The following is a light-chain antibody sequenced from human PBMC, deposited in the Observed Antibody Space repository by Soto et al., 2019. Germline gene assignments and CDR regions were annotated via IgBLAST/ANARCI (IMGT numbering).Light chain of an antibody. J-gene: IGKJ2*01. CDR3: QLYGSSSYT. CDR1: QSLLHINGYNY. V-gene: IGKV2-28*01. Sequence: DIVLTQSPLSLPVTPGEPASISCRSSQSLLHINGYNYLDWYLQKPGQSPQLLIYGASRRATDIPDRFSGSGSGTDFTLTISSLEPEDFAVYYCQLYGSSSYTFGQGTKVDIK. CDR2: GAS.